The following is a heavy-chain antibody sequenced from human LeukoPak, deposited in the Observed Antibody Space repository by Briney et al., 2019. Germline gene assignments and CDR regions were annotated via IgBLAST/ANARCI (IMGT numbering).Heavy chain of an antibody. J-gene: IGHJ4*02. CDR1: GGTFSSYA. D-gene: IGHD6-13*01. Sequence: ASVKVSCKASGGTFSSYAISWVRQAPGQGLEWMGGIIPIFGTANYAQKFQGRVTITADESTSTAYMELSSLRSEDTAVYYCARTGVAALSFDYWGQGTLVTASS. CDR3: ARTGVAALSFDY. V-gene: IGHV1-69*01. CDR2: IIPIFGTA.